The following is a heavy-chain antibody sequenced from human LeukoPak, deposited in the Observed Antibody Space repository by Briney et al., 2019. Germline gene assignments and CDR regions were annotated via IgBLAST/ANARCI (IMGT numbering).Heavy chain of an antibody. CDR1: GFTFSSYS. Sequence: GGSLRLSCAASGFTFSSYSVNWVRQAPGKGLEWVSSISSSSSYIYYADSVRGRFTISRDNAKNSLYLQMNSLRAEDTAVYYCARVPARYHYMDVWGKGTTVTVSS. CDR3: ARVPARYHYMDV. V-gene: IGHV3-21*01. D-gene: IGHD6-25*01. CDR2: ISSSSSYI. J-gene: IGHJ6*03.